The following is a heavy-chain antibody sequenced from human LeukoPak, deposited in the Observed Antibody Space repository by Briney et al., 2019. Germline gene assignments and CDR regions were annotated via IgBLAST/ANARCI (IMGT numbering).Heavy chain of an antibody. Sequence: ASVKVSCKASGYTFTGYYMHRVRQAPGQGLEWMGWINPNSGGTNYAQKFQGRVTMTRDTSISTAYMELSRLRSDDTAVYYCARARGAHGAVAGTWGQGTLVTVSS. V-gene: IGHV1-2*02. CDR1: GYTFTGYY. D-gene: IGHD6-19*01. CDR3: ARARGAHGAVAGT. CDR2: INPNSGGT. J-gene: IGHJ4*02.